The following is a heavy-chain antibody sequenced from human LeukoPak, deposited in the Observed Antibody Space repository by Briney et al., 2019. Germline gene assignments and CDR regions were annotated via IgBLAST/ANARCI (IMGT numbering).Heavy chain of an antibody. J-gene: IGHJ4*02. V-gene: IGHV3-30*18. CDR1: GFTFNLYT. CDR2: IPYDGSDK. Sequence: SLRISFAASGFTFNLYTMYWVRQAPGQGLEWVAVIPYDGSDKYYADSVQGRFTISRDSSNTLYLQMNSVRAEDTAVYYCAKADRTATIFDSWGQGTLVTVSS. D-gene: IGHD2-21*02. CDR3: AKADRTATIFDS.